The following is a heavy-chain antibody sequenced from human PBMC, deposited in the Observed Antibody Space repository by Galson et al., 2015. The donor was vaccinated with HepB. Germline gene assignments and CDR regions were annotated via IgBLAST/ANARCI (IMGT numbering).Heavy chain of an antibody. J-gene: IGHJ6*02. V-gene: IGHV1-3*01. CDR3: ARRRSGYASWSGMDV. CDR1: GYTFTSYA. D-gene: IGHD3-10*01. Sequence: SVKVSCKASGYTFTSYAMHWVRQAPGQRLEWMGWINAGNGNTKYSQKFQGRVTITRDTSASTAYMELSSLRSEDTAVYYCARRRSGYASWSGMDVWGQGTTVTVSS. CDR2: INAGNGNT.